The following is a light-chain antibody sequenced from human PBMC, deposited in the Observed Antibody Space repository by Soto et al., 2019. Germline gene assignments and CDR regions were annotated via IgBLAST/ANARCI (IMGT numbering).Light chain of an antibody. J-gene: IGKJ1*01. CDR3: QQYNNWCT. V-gene: IGKV3-15*01. Sequence: EIVMTQSTATLSVSPGERATLSCRASQSVSSSLAWYQQKPGQAPRLLIYGASTRDSGIPARFSGSGSETEFTLTISSLQAEVFTVYYCQQYNNWCTFGQGTKVEIK. CDR1: QSVSSS. CDR2: GAS.